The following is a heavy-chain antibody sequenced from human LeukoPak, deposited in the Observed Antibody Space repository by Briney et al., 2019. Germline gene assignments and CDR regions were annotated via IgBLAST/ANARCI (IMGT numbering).Heavy chain of an antibody. V-gene: IGHV4-59*01. CDR2: IYYSGSV. J-gene: IGHJ4*02. CDR3: ARMPESTYRNTWPPFDY. D-gene: IGHD6-13*01. CDR1: GGSINNYY. Sequence: SETLSLTCTVSGGSINNYYWSWIRHPPGSRLEWIGYIYYSGSVSYNPSLKSRVTISVDTSKNQFSLRLTSMTAADTAVYYCARMPESTYRNTWPPFDYWGQGTLVTVSS.